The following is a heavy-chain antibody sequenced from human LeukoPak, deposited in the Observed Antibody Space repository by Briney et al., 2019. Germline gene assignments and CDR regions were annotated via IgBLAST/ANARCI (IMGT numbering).Heavy chain of an antibody. J-gene: IGHJ4*02. Sequence: GGTLRLSCAASGFTFSSYGMSWVRQAPGKGLEWVSAISGSGGSTYYADSVKGWFTISRDNSRNMVYLQMSSLRAEDTAVYYCARTRGSHPSPFDSWGQGTLVTVSS. CDR1: GFTFSSYG. CDR3: ARTRGSHPSPFDS. V-gene: IGHV3-23*01. D-gene: IGHD3-10*01. CDR2: ISGSGGST.